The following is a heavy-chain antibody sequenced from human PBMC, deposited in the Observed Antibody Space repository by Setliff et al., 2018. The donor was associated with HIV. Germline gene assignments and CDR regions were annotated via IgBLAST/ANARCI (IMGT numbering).Heavy chain of an antibody. CDR2: FNNTGST. J-gene: IGHJ4*02. D-gene: IGHD6-13*01. CDR3: ASGRGSSSSWPIDY. V-gene: IGHV4-31*03. Sequence: PSETLSLTCTVTGGSISSGGFYWTWIRQHPGQGREWIGYFNNTGSTYHSPSLESRVTISIDTSKNQFTLRLSSVTAADMAVYFCASGRGSSSSWPIDYWGQGTLVTVSS. CDR1: GGSISSGGFY.